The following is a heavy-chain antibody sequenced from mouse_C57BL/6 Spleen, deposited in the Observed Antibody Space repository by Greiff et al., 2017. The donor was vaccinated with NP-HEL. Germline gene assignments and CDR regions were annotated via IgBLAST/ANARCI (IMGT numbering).Heavy chain of an antibody. V-gene: IGHV1-64*01. CDR2: IHPNSGST. CDR1: GYTFTSYW. J-gene: IGHJ3*01. Sequence: QVQLQQPGAELVKPGASVKLSCKASGYTFTSYWMHWVKQRPGQGLEWIGMIHPNSGSTNYNEKFKSKATLTVDKSSSTAYMQLSSLTSEDAAVYYCARGGREAWFAYWGQGTLVTVSA. CDR3: ARGGREAWFAY.